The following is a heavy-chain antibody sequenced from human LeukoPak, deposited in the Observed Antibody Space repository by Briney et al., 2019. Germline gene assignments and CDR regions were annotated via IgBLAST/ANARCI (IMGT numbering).Heavy chain of an antibody. V-gene: IGHV1-18*03. CDR2: IITYSGNT. J-gene: IGHJ4*02. CDR3: ASGRTDIVVVPATLRNYYFDY. Sequence: ASVKVSCKASGYTFTSYGISWVRQAPGQGLEWMGWIITYSGNTNYAQKLQGRVTMTTDTSTSTAYMELRSLRSDDMAVYYCASGRTDIVVVPATLRNYYFDYWGQGTLVTVSS. CDR1: GYTFTSYG. D-gene: IGHD2-2*01.